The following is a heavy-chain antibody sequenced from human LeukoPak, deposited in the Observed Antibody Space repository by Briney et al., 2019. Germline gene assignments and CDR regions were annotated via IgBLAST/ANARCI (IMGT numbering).Heavy chain of an antibody. V-gene: IGHV3-30*18. CDR1: GFTFSSYG. D-gene: IGHD3-22*01. J-gene: IGHJ3*02. Sequence: GRSLRLSCAASGFTFSSYGMHWVRQAPGKGLEWVAVISYDGSNKYYADSVKGRFTISRDNSKNTLYLQMNSLRAEDTAVYYCANWPGLYDSSGYYLPDHAFDIWGQGTMVTVSS. CDR2: ISYDGSNK. CDR3: ANWPGLYDSSGYYLPDHAFDI.